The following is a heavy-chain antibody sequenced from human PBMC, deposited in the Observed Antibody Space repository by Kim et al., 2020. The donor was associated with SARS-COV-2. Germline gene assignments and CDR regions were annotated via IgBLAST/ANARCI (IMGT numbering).Heavy chain of an antibody. J-gene: IGHJ4*02. V-gene: IGHV3-30*01. CDR2: K. CDR3: ARDRAAHYFDY. D-gene: IGHD6-25*01. Sequence: KFNADSEKGRFTISRDNSKNPLYLQMNSLRAEDTAVYYCARDRAAHYFDYWGQGTLITVSS.